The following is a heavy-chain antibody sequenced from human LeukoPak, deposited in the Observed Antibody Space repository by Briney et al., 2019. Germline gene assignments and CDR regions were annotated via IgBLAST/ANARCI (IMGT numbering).Heavy chain of an antibody. CDR3: ATVASGWYPDY. CDR1: GGTISSFY. D-gene: IGHD6-19*01. CDR2: IDSSGIT. V-gene: IGHV4-59*01. Sequence: SETLSLTCTVSGGTISSFYYTWIRQPPGKGLEWIGYIDSSGITNYNSSPNSRVTISLDTSQTQFSLKLNSVTAADTAVYYCATVASGWYPDYWGQGALVTVAS. J-gene: IGHJ4*02.